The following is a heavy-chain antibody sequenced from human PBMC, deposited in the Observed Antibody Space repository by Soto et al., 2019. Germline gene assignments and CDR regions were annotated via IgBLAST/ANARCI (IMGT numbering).Heavy chain of an antibody. CDR1: GFTFSNSW. J-gene: IGHJ5*02. Sequence: EMQLVESGGGLVQPGGSLRLSCEASGFTFSNSWMHWVRQAPGKGLVWVSRINNVGSSRNYADFVKGRFTISRDNAKNTLYLEMNSLRGDDTAVYFCASGGSGTYRRFDPWGPGTLVIVSS. V-gene: IGHV3-74*01. CDR3: ASGGSGTYRRFDP. CDR2: INNVGSSR. D-gene: IGHD1-26*01.